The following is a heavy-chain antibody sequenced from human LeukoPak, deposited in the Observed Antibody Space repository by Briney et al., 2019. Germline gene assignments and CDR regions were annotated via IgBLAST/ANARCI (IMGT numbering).Heavy chain of an antibody. Sequence: SETLSLTCTVPGGSISDHYWSWIRQPPGKGLEWIGYIYFSGNTNYNPSLKSRVTISVDTSKNQFSLKLSSVTAADTAVYSCARGWGYFDYWGRGTLVTVSS. CDR3: ARGWGYFDY. CDR1: GGSISDHY. V-gene: IGHV4-59*11. D-gene: IGHD3-16*01. CDR2: IYFSGNT. J-gene: IGHJ4*02.